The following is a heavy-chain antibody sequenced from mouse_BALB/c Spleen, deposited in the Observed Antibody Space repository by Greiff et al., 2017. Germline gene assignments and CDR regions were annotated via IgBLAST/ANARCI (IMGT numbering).Heavy chain of an antibody. J-gene: IGHJ2*01. D-gene: IGHD2-4*01. CDR2: ISSGSSTI. CDR1: GFTFSSFG. CDR3: ARQGLRDYTMDY. V-gene: IGHV5-17*02. Sequence: EVQGVESGGGLVQPGGSRKLSCAASGFTFSSFGMHWVRQAPEKGLEWVAYISSGSSTIYYADTVKGRFTISRDNPKNTLFLQMTSLRSEDTAMYYCARQGLRDYTMDYWGQGTTLTVSS.